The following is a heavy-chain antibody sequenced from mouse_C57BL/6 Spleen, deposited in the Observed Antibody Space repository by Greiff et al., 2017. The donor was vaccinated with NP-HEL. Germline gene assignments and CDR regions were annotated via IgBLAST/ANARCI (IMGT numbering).Heavy chain of an antibody. Sequence: EVHLVESGGGLVQPGGSLSLSCAASGFTFTDYYMSWVRQPPGKALEWLGFIRNKANGYTTEYSASVKGRFTISRDNSQSILYLQMNALRAEDSATYYCARSFITTVYFDYWGQGTTLTVSS. D-gene: IGHD1-1*01. CDR3: ARSFITTVYFDY. V-gene: IGHV7-3*01. CDR2: IRNKANGYTT. J-gene: IGHJ2*01. CDR1: GFTFTDYY.